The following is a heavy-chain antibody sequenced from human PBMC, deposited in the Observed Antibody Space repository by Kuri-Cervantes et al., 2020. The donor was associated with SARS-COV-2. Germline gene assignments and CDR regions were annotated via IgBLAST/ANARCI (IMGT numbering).Heavy chain of an antibody. CDR1: GYTFTGYY. Sequence: ASVKVSCKASGYTFTGYYMHWVRQAPGQGLEWMGWINPNSGGTNYAQKFQGRVTMNRDTSISTAYMELSSLRSEDTAVYYCASLSPGESIAARPIDYWGQGTLVTVSS. J-gene: IGHJ4*02. CDR3: ASLSPGESIAARPIDY. V-gene: IGHV1-2*02. D-gene: IGHD6-6*01. CDR2: INPNSGGT.